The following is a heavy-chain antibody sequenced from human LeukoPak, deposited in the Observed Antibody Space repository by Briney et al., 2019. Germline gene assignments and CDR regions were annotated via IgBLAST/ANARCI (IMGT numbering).Heavy chain of an antibody. D-gene: IGHD5-12*01. V-gene: IGHV1-69*05. J-gene: IGHJ4*02. CDR3: ARGDSGYDYGFDY. Sequence: SVKVSCKASGGTFSSHAISWVRQAPGQGLEWVGGIIPIFGTANYAQKFQGRVTITTDESTSTGYMELRSLRSDDTAVYYCARGDSGYDYGFDYWGQGTLVTVSS. CDR2: IIPIFGTA. CDR1: GGTFSSHA.